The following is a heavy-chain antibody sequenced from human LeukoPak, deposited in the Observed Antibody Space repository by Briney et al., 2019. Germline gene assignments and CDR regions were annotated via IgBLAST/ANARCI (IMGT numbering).Heavy chain of an antibody. CDR3: AKEILWSDPYYFDY. J-gene: IGHJ4*02. V-gene: IGHV3-23*01. D-gene: IGHD3-10*01. CDR2: ISCSVGST. Sequence: XXXXVRQAXXKGRXXGXXISCSVGSTYYADAVKGRFTISRDNSKNTLYLQMNSLRAEDTAVYYCAKEILWSDPYYFDYWGQGTLVTVSS. CDR1: X.